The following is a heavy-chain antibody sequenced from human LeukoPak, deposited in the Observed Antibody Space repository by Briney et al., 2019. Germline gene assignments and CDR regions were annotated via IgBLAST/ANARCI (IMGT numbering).Heavy chain of an antibody. Sequence: PSETLSLTCAVSGGSISSSNWWSWVRQPPGKGLEWIGEIYHSGSTNYNPSLKSRVTISVDKSKNQFSLKLSSVTAADTAVYYCARLRRKDIVVVVAATINWFDPWGQGTLVTVSS. J-gene: IGHJ5*02. V-gene: IGHV4-4*02. D-gene: IGHD2-15*01. CDR3: ARLRRKDIVVVVAATINWFDP. CDR2: IYHSGST. CDR1: GGSISSSNW.